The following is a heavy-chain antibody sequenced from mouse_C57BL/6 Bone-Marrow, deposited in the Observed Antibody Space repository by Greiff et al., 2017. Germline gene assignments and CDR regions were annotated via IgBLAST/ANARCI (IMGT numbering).Heavy chain of an antibody. CDR3: ARGYGSRGGYYFDY. CDR2: IWSGGST. V-gene: IGHV2-2*01. CDR1: GFSLTSYG. J-gene: IGHJ2*01. Sequence: VKLMESGPGLVQPSQSLSITCTVSGFSLTSYGVHWVRQSPGKGLEWLGVIWSGGSTDYNAAFISRLSISKDNSKSQVFFKMNSLQADDTAIYYCARGYGSRGGYYFDYWGQGTTLTVSS. D-gene: IGHD1-1*01.